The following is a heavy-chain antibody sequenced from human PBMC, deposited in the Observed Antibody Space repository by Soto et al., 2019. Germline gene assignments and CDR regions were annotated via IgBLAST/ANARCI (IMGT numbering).Heavy chain of an antibody. V-gene: IGHV1-69*01. Sequence: QVQLVQSGAEVKKPGSSVKVSCKASGGTFSSYAISWVRQAPGQGLEWMGGIIPIFGTANYAQKFQGRVTITADESTSTAYIELSSLRSEDTAVYYCASEYYYDSSGTGRNWFDPWGQGTLVTVSS. CDR1: GGTFSSYA. CDR3: ASEYYYDSSGTGRNWFDP. J-gene: IGHJ5*02. CDR2: IIPIFGTA. D-gene: IGHD3-22*01.